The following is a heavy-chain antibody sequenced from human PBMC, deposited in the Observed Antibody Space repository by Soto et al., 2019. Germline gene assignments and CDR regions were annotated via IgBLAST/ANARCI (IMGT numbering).Heavy chain of an antibody. V-gene: IGHV1-18*01. J-gene: IGHJ4*02. CDR3: ARTFGTGSYQFD. D-gene: IGHD3-10*01. Sequence: ASVKVSCKTSGYTFTNYGISLVRQAPVQGLEWMGWISAYNGNTNNAQKFQGRVTMTTDTSTSTAYMELRSLTSDDTAVYYCARTFGTGSYQFDWGKGTPATVSS. CDR2: ISAYNGNT. CDR1: GYTFTNYG.